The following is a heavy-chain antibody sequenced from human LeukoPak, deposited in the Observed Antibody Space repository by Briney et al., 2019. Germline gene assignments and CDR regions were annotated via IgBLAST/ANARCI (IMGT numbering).Heavy chain of an antibody. CDR2: ISYDGSNK. D-gene: IGHD1-26*01. Sequence: PGGSLRLSCAASGFTFSSYAMHWVRQAPGKGLEWGAVISYDGSNKYYADSVKGRFTISRDNSKNTLYLQMNSLRDEDTAVYYCARPGKAMGYYYYYGMDVWGQGTTVTVSS. J-gene: IGHJ6*02. CDR3: ARPGKAMGYYYYYGMDV. CDR1: GFTFSSYA. V-gene: IGHV3-30*04.